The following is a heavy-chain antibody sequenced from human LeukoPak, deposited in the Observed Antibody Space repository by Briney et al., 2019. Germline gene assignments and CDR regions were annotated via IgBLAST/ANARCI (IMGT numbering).Heavy chain of an antibody. J-gene: IGHJ4*02. V-gene: IGHV1-2*02. CDR2: INPNSGGT. CDR3: TIMITFGGVIVSDY. Sequence: ASLKVSCKASGYTFTGYYMHWVPQAPGQGRKWMGWINPNSGGTNYAQKFQGRVTMTRDTSISTAYMELSRLRSDDTAVYYCTIMITFGGVIVSDYWGQGTLVAVSS. CDR1: GYTFTGYY. D-gene: IGHD3-16*02.